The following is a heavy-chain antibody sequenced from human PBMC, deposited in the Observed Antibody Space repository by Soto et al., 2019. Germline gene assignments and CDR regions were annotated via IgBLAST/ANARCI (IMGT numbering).Heavy chain of an antibody. CDR2: ISQSSTAI. J-gene: IGHJ4*02. Sequence: GGSLRLSCAASGFTFSDYYMGWVRQAPGKGLEWVAYISQSSTAIYNADSVRGRFIISRDNAESSLYLQMNSLTAEDTAMYYCARWSSAFDYWGQGTLVTVSS. CDR1: GFTFSDYY. V-gene: IGHV3-11*01. CDR3: ARWSSAFDY.